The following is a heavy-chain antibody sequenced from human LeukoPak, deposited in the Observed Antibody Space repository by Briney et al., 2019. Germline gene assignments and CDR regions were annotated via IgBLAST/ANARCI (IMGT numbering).Heavy chain of an antibody. D-gene: IGHD2-15*01. Sequence: PGGSLRLSCAVSGFTFGSFAMSWVRQAPGKGLEWVSAISGSGGNTYNADSVKGRFTISRDNSKNTLYLQMNSLRVEDTAVYYCAKGGRCSGGSCYYLHDYWGQGTPVTVSS. CDR1: GFTFGSFA. CDR2: ISGSGGNT. CDR3: AKGGRCSGGSCYYLHDY. J-gene: IGHJ4*02. V-gene: IGHV3-23*01.